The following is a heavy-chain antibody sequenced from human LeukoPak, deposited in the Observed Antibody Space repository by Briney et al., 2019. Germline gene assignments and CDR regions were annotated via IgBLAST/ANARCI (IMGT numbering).Heavy chain of an antibody. Sequence: ASVKVSCKASGYTFSNYAINWVRQAPGQGLEWMGWISTYNGNTNYAQKLQDRVSMTTDTSTSTAYMELRSLRSDDTAMYYCAREGIRIAAAGTIDYWGQGTLVTVSS. CDR3: AREGIRIAAAGTIDY. J-gene: IGHJ4*02. V-gene: IGHV1-18*01. CDR1: GYTFSNYA. D-gene: IGHD6-13*01. CDR2: ISTYNGNT.